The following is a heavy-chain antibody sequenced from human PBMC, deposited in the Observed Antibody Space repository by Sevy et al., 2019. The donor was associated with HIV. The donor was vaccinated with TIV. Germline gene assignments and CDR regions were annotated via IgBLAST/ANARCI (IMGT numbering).Heavy chain of an antibody. CDR1: GYTFITHD. V-gene: IGHV1-8*03. Sequence: ASVKVSCKASGYTFITHDINWVRQATGRGLEWMGWMNPNSGGADYALNFQGRVTVTRNTSISTAYMELISLTYEDTAVYYCARGVPPGVSDYHWFHPWGQGTLVTVP. J-gene: IGHJ5*02. D-gene: IGHD4-17*01. CDR2: MNPNSGGA. CDR3: ARGVPPGVSDYHWFHP.